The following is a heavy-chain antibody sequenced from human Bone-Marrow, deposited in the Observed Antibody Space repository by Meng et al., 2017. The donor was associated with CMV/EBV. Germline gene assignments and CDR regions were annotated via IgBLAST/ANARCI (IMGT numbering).Heavy chain of an antibody. V-gene: IGHV3-30*04. CDR1: GFTLSTYA. CDR2: ISYDGSNK. Sequence: GESLKISCAASGFTLSTYAIHWVRQAPSKGLEWVAVISYDGSNKYYADSVKGRFTISRDNSKNTLYLQMNSLRAEDTAVYYCASIVGASIDYWGQGTLVTVSS. D-gene: IGHD1-26*01. J-gene: IGHJ4*02. CDR3: ASIVGASIDY.